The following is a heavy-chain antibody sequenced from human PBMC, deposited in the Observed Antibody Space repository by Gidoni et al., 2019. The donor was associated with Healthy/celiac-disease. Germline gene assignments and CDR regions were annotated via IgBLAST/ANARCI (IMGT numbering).Heavy chain of an antibody. D-gene: IGHD3-22*01. V-gene: IGHV3-21*01. CDR3: ARDIIMKLVVGWRTSGGMDV. J-gene: IGHJ6*02. CDR2: ISSSSSYI. CDR1: GFTFSSYS. Sequence: EVQLVESGGGLVKPGGSLRLSCAASGFTFSSYSMNWVRQAPGKGLEWVSSISSSSSYIYYADSVKGRFTISRDNAKNSLYLQMNSLRAEDTAVYYCARDIIMKLVVGWRTSGGMDVWGQGTTVTVSS.